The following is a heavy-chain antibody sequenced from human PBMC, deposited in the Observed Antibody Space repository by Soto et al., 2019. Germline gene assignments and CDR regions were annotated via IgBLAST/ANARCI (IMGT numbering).Heavy chain of an antibody. CDR2: IYYSGTT. CDR3: AREPYHYDSSGYYDY. D-gene: IGHD3-22*01. Sequence: SETLSLTCTVSGGSISSGDYYWSWIRQPPGKGLEWIGYIYYSGTTYYNPSLKSRVIISVDTSKNQISLKLSSVTAADTAVYYCAREPYHYDSSGYYDYWGPGTLVTV. CDR1: GGSISSGDYY. V-gene: IGHV4-30-4*01. J-gene: IGHJ4*02.